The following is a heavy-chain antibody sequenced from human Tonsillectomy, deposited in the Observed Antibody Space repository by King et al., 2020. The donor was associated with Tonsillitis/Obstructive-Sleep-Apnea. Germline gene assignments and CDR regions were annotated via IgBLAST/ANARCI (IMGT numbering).Heavy chain of an antibody. V-gene: IGHV2-26*01. CDR1: GFSLSNAKMG. CDR2: IFSNDEK. Sequence: VTLKESGPVLVKPTETLTLTCTVSGFSLSNAKMGVSWIRQPPGKALEWLAHIFSNDEKSYSTSLKSRLTISKDTSKSQVVLTMTNMDPVDTATYYCARTDIVATIMDYYYYMDVWGKGTTVTVSS. D-gene: IGHD5-12*01. CDR3: ARTDIVATIMDYYYYMDV. J-gene: IGHJ6*03.